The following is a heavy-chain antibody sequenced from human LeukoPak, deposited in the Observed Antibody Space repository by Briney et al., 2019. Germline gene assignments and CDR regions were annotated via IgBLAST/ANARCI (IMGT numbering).Heavy chain of an antibody. Sequence: PSKTLSLTCTVSGGSISSYYWSWIRQPPGKGLEWIGYIYYSGSTNYNPSLKSRVTISVDTSKSQFSLKLSSVTAADTAVYYCARGLYGDYGRVDAFDIWGQGTMVTVSS. J-gene: IGHJ3*02. CDR3: ARGLYGDYGRVDAFDI. D-gene: IGHD4-17*01. CDR1: GGSISSYY. V-gene: IGHV4-59*01. CDR2: IYYSGST.